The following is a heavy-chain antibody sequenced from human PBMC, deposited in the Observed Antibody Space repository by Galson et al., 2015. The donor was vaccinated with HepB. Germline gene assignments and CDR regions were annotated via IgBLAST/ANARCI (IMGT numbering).Heavy chain of an antibody. CDR3: GRVEWFAELSIDS. CDR1: GYSISSGDNY. J-gene: IGHJ5*01. Sequence: TLSLTCTVSGYSISSGDNYWTWIRQPPGKGLEYIGYINYSGYTNYNPSLKSRVTISVDTSKNQFSLELSSVTAADTAVYYCGRVEWFAELSIDSWGQGTLVAVSS. V-gene: IGHV4-30-4*01. CDR2: INYSGYT. D-gene: IGHD3-10*01.